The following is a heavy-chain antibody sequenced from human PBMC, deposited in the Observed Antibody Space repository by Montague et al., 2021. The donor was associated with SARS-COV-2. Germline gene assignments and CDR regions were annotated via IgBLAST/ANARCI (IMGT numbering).Heavy chain of an antibody. J-gene: IGHJ6*03. V-gene: IGHV3-48*03. Sequence: SLRLSCAASGFTFSSYEMNRVRQAPGRGLEWVSYISSSGSTIYYADSVKGRFTISRDNAKNSLYLQMNSLRAEDTAVYYCARVVTIFGVVTYYYYYYMDVWGKGTTVTVSS. D-gene: IGHD3-3*01. CDR2: ISSSGSTI. CDR3: ARVVTIFGVVTYYYYYYMDV. CDR1: GFTFSSYE.